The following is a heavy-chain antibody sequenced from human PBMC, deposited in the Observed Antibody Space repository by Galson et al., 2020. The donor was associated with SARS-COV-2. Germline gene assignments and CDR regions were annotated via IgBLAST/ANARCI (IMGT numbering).Heavy chain of an antibody. D-gene: IGHD2-15*01. CDR1: GGTFSSYA. V-gene: IGHV1-69*13. CDR3: AILYCSGGSCYSPRDHYFDY. Sequence: SVKVSCKASGGTFSSYAISWVRQAPGQGLEWMGGIIPIFGTAHYAQKFQGRVTITADESTSTAYMELSSLRSEDTAVYYCAILYCSGGSCYSPRDHYFDYWGQGTLVTVSS. CDR2: IIPIFGTA. J-gene: IGHJ4*02.